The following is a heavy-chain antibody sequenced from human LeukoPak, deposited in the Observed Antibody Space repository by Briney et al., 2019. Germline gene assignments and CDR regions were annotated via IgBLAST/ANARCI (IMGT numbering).Heavy chain of an antibody. CDR1: GFTFSDYY. J-gene: IGHJ6*03. V-gene: IGHV3-11*01. D-gene: IGHD3-10*01. Sequence: KSGGSLRLSCAASGFTFSDYYMSWIRQAPGKGLEWVSYISSSGSTIYYADSVKGRFTISRDNAKNSLYLQMNSLRAEGTAVYYCARLPRVTMVWGVIILPYYCYYMDVWGKGTTVTISS. CDR2: ISSSGSTI. CDR3: ARLPRVTMVWGVIILPYYCYYMDV.